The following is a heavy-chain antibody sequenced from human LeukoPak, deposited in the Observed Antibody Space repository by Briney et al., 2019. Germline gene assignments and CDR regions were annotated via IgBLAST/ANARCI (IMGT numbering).Heavy chain of an antibody. CDR2: IYYSGST. CDR1: GGSISNGDHY. V-gene: IGHV4-61*08. J-gene: IGHJ4*02. D-gene: IGHD1-26*01. CDR3: ARVGQIGSYFDY. Sequence: SETLSLTCTVSGGSISNGDHYWSWIRQHPGKGLEWIGHIYYSGSTNYNPSLKSRVTISVDTSKNQFPLKLSSVTAADTAVYYCARVGQIGSYFDYWGQGTLVTVSS.